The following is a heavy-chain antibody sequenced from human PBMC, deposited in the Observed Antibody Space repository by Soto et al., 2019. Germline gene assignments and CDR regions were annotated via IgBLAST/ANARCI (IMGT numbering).Heavy chain of an antibody. Sequence: QPGGSLRLSCAVWGFNVMSYWMGWVRQAPGKGLEWVASIKEDGSEIYYLHSVRGRFSISRDSAGNALHLTMNYLSAEDTGVYFCARDIGYDYVNWGQGTLVTVSS. CDR1: GFNVMSYW. CDR2: IKEDGSEI. V-gene: IGHV3-7*01. D-gene: IGHD5-12*01. J-gene: IGHJ4*02. CDR3: ARDIGYDYVN.